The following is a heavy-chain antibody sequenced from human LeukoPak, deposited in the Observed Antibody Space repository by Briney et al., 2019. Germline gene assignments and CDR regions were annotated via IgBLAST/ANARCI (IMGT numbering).Heavy chain of an antibody. D-gene: IGHD6-13*01. V-gene: IGHV3-7*01. CDR3: VRDWGGIEAAGDY. CDR1: GFTFTRYQ. Sequence: PGGSLRLSCAASGFTFTRYQMTWGRQAPGEGLEWVAKVEQDGDKKYYVDSVEGRFTISRDNAKNLLYLEMNSLRVEDTAVYFCVRDWGGIEAAGDYWGRGTLVTVSS. J-gene: IGHJ4*02. CDR2: VEQDGDKK.